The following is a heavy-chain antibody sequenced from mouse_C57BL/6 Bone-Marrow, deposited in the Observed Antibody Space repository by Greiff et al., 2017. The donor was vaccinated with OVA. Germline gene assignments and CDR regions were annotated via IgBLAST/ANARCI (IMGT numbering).Heavy chain of an antibody. Sequence: EVQLVESGPGLVKPSQSLSLTCSVSGYSITSGYFWYWIRQSPGNILEWMGYIRYDGSNNYNPSLKNRISITRDTSKDQFFLKLNSVTTEDTASYSSARGDDDWFAYWGQGTLVTVSS. CDR2: IRYDGSN. J-gene: IGHJ3*01. CDR3: ARGDDDWFAY. CDR1: GYSITSGYF. V-gene: IGHV3-6*01.